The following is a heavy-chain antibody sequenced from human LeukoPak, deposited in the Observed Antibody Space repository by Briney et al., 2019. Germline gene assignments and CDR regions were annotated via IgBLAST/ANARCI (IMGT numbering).Heavy chain of an antibody. CDR3: ARDRDSSGYYSG. V-gene: IGHV4-61*02. J-gene: IGHJ4*02. CDR2: IYTSGST. Sequence: SETLSLTCTVSGGSISSGSYYWSWIRQPAGKGLEWIGRIYTSGSTNYNPSLKSRVTISVDTSKNQFSLKLSSVTAADTAVYYCARDRDSSGYYSGWGQGTLVTVSS. CDR1: GGSISSGSYY. D-gene: IGHD3-22*01.